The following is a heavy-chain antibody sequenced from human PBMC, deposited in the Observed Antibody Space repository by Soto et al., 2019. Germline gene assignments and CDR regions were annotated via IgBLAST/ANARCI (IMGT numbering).Heavy chain of an antibody. CDR1: GYTFTSYG. CDR3: ARDGGDWNDLETFDY. J-gene: IGHJ4*01. CDR2: ISAYNGNT. V-gene: IGHV1-18*04. D-gene: IGHD1-1*01. Sequence: ASVKVSCKASGYTFTSYGISWVRQAPGQGLEWMGWISAYNGNTNYAQKLQGRVTMTTDTSTSTAYMELRSLRSDDTAVYYCARDGGDWNDLETFDYWGHRTLVTVSS.